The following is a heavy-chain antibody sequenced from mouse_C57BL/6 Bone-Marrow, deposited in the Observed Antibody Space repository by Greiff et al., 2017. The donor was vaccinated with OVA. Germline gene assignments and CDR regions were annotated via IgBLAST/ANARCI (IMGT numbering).Heavy chain of an antibody. D-gene: IGHD2-4*01. J-gene: IGHJ3*01. CDR2: ISYSGST. CDR3: ARQEDYDAGAWFAY. CDR1: GYSITSGYD. Sequence: EVKVVESGPGMVKPSQSLSLTCTVTGYSITSGYDWHWIRHFPGNKLEWMGYISYSGSTNYNPSLKSRISITHDTSKNHFFLKLNSVTTEDTATYYCARQEDYDAGAWFAYWGQGTLVTVSA. V-gene: IGHV3-1*01.